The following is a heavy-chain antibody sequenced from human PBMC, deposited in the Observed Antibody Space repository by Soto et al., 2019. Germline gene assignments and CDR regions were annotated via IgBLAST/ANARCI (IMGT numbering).Heavy chain of an antibody. J-gene: IGHJ6*03. Sequence: GGSLRLSCAASGFTFSSYSMNWVRQAPGKGLEWVSYISSSSSTIYYADSVKGRFTISRDNSKNTLYLQMNSLRAEDTAVYYCAKGIDPRYYYMDGWGKGTTVTVSS. CDR3: AKGIDPRYYYMDG. CDR2: ISSSSSTI. CDR1: GFTFSSYS. V-gene: IGHV3-48*01.